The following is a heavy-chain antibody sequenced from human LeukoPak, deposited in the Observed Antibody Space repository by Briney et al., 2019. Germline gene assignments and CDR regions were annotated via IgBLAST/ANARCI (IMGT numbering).Heavy chain of an antibody. Sequence: SVKVSCKASGGTFSSYAISWVRQAPGQGLEWMGGIIPIFGTANYAQKFQSRVTITADESTSTAYMELSSLRSEDTAVYYCARATKTGDYYYYYMDVWGKGTTVTVSS. CDR1: GGTFSSYA. V-gene: IGHV1-69*13. D-gene: IGHD7-27*01. CDR2: IIPIFGTA. J-gene: IGHJ6*03. CDR3: ARATKTGDYYYYYMDV.